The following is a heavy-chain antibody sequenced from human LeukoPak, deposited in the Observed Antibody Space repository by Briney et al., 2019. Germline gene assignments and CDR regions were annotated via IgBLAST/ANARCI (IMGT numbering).Heavy chain of an antibody. J-gene: IGHJ3*02. CDR2: INPSGGST. D-gene: IGHD4-11*01. V-gene: IGHV1-46*01. CDR1: GGTFSSYA. Sequence: ASVKVSCKASGGTFSSYAISWVRQAPGQGLEWMGIINPSGGSTSYAQKFQGRVTMTRDTSTSTVYMELSSLRSEDTAVYYCARGFTVTHSTYAFDIWGQGTMVTVSS. CDR3: ARGFTVTHSTYAFDI.